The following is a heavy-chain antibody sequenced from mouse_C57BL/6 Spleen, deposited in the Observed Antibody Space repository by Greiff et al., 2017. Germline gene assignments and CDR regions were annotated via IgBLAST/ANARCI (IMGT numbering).Heavy chain of an antibody. CDR2: IYPGDGDT. V-gene: IGHV1-80*01. CDR1: GYAFSSYW. J-gene: IGHJ3*01. CDR3: ARNYDYDGWFAD. Sequence: QVQLQQSGAELVKPGASVKISCKASGYAFSSYWMNWVKQRPGKGLEWIGQIYPGDGDTNYNGKFKGKATLTADKSSSTAYMQLSSLTSEDSAVYFCARNYDYDGWFADWGQGTLVTVSA. D-gene: IGHD2-4*01.